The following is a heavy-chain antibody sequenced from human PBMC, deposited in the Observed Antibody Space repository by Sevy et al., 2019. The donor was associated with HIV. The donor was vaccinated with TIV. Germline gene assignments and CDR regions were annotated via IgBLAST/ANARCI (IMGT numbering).Heavy chain of an antibody. J-gene: IGHJ4*02. D-gene: IGHD6-19*01. CDR2: IKEDGSEK. CDR1: GLTFSNYW. Sequence: GGSLRLSCVVSGLTFSNYWMTWVRQAPGRGLEWVANIKEDGSEKYYLFSVKDRFTISRDNAKNSLFLQMNSLGVDDTGVYYCATGAGLWGQGTLVTVSS. CDR3: ATGAGL. V-gene: IGHV3-7*01.